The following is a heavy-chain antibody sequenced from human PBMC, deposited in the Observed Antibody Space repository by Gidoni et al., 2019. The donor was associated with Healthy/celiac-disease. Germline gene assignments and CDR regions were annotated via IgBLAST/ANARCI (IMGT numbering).Heavy chain of an antibody. V-gene: IGHV4-59*01. CDR1: GGSIGSYY. D-gene: IGHD3-9*01. CDR2: IYYSGST. J-gene: IGHJ4*02. Sequence: QVQLQESGPGLVKPSETLSLTCTVSGGSIGSYYWSWIRQPPGKGLEWIGYIYYSGSTNYNPSLKSRVTISVDTSKNQFSLKLSSVTAADTAVYYCARSTSILRYFDWLPYFDYWGQGTLVTVSS. CDR3: ARSTSILRYFDWLPYFDY.